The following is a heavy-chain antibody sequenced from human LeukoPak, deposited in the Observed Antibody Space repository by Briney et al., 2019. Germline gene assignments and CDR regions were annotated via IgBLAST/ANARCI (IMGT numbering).Heavy chain of an antibody. D-gene: IGHD2-2*01. CDR1: GGSISSYY. V-gene: IGHV4-59*06. CDR2: IYYSGST. Sequence: SETLSLTCTVSGGSISSYYWSWIRQHPGKGLEWIGYIYYSGSTYYNPSLKSRVTISVDTSKNQFSLKLSSVTAADTAVYYCARGKYQLPEFDYWGQGTLVTVSS. J-gene: IGHJ4*02. CDR3: ARGKYQLPEFDY.